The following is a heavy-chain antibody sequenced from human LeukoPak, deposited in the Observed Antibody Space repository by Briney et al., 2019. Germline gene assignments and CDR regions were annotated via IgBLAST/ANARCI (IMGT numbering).Heavy chain of an antibody. CDR1: GFSFSSYA. D-gene: IGHD3-10*01. CDR2: ISGSGGST. Sequence: GGSLRLSCAASGFSFSSYAMSWVRQAPGKGLEWLSAISGSGGSTYYADSVKGRFTLSRDNSKNTLYVQMNSLRVEDTAVYYCAREDSNNYGSGSYYNDDCWGQGTLVTVSS. V-gene: IGHV3-23*01. CDR3: AREDSNNYGSGSYYNDDC. J-gene: IGHJ4*02.